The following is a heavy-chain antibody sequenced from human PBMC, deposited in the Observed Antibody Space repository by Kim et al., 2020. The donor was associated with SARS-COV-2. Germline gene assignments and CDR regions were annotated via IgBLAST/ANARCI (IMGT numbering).Heavy chain of an antibody. V-gene: IGHV3-23*01. CDR3: AKVGVSGHYHEN. CDR2: ITASGAST. CDR1: GLTFSSYA. D-gene: IGHD3-22*01. J-gene: IGHJ4*02. Sequence: GGSLRLSCAASGLTFSSYAMSWVRQAPGKGLEWVSGITASGASTSNADSVKGRFTISRDNSKNTLYVQMNSLRVEDTAIYYCAKVGVSGHYHENWGQGTLVTVSS.